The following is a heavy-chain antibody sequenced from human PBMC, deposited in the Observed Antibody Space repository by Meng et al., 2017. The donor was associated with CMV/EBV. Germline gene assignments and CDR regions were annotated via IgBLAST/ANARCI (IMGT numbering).Heavy chain of an antibody. CDR3: ARDANYDFWSGYFGWFDP. J-gene: IGHJ5*02. CDR1: FTFSSYG. CDR2: IWYDGSNK. Sequence: FTFSSYGMHWVRQAPGKGLEWVAVIWYDGSNKYYADSVKGRFTISRDNSKNTLYLQMNSLRAEDTAVYYCARDANYDFWSGYFGWFDPWGQGTLVTVSS. V-gene: IGHV3-33*01. D-gene: IGHD3-3*01.